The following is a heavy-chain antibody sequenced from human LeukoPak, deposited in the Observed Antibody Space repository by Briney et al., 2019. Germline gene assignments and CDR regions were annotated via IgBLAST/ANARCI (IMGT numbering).Heavy chain of an antibody. CDR1: GFTFSSYA. CDR3: AKVDGYSGYDFTPYY. V-gene: IGHV3-23*01. Sequence: GGSLRLSCAASGFTFSSYAMSWVRQAPGKGPEWVSAISGSGGSTYYADSVKGRFTISRDNSRNTLYLQMNSLRAEDTAVYYCAKVDGYSGYDFTPYYWGQGTLVTVSS. D-gene: IGHD5-12*01. J-gene: IGHJ4*02. CDR2: ISGSGGST.